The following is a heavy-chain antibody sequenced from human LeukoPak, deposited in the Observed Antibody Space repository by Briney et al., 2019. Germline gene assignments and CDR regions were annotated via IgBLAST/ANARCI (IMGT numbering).Heavy chain of an antibody. CDR1: GYTFTDYY. CDR2: INSNSGGI. V-gene: IGHV1-2*02. CDR3: ARRRVTNAFDI. Sequence: GASVKVSCKASGYTFTDYYMHWVRQAPGQGLEWVGWINSNSGGINYAQKFQGRVTMTRDTSISTAYMELSRLRSDDTAVHYCARRRVTNAFDIWGQGTMVTVSS. D-gene: IGHD3-10*01. J-gene: IGHJ3*02.